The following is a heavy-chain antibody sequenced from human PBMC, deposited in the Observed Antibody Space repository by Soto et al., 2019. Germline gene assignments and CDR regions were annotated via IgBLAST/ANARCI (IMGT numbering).Heavy chain of an antibody. Sequence: GGSLRLSCAASGFTFSSYAMSWVRQAPGKGLEWVSAISGSGGSTYYADSVKGRFTISRDNSKNTLYLQMNSLRAEDTAVYYCAKKGGSSGYYYVSSVVNYFDYWGQGTLVTVSS. V-gene: IGHV3-23*01. CDR1: GFTFSSYA. CDR2: ISGSGGST. CDR3: AKKGGSSGYYYVSSVVNYFDY. D-gene: IGHD3-22*01. J-gene: IGHJ4*02.